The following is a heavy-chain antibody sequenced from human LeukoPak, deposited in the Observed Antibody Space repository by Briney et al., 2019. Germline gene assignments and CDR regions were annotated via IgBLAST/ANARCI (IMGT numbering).Heavy chain of an antibody. CDR2: VYHSGST. D-gene: IGHD5-24*01. Sequence: PSETLSLTCAVSGDSISTNHWWSWVRQPPGKGLEWIGEVYHSGSTNYNPSLKSRVTISVDKSKNLFSLKLTSVTAADTAMYYCVSARWDYWGQGTLVTVSS. J-gene: IGHJ4*02. CDR3: VSARWDY. CDR1: GDSISTNHW. V-gene: IGHV4-4*02.